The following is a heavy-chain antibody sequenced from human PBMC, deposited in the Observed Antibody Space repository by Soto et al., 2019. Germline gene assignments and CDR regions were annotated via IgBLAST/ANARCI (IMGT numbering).Heavy chain of an antibody. CDR3: AGHCSSTSCYVGEVDY. CDR2: ISSSSSTI. D-gene: IGHD2-2*01. Sequence: GGSLRLSCAASGFTFSSYSMNWVRQAPGKGLEWVSYISSSSSTIYYADSVKGRFTISRDNAKNSLYLQMNSLRAEDTAVYYCAGHCSSTSCYVGEVDYWGQGTLVTVSS. V-gene: IGHV3-48*01. CDR1: GFTFSSYS. J-gene: IGHJ4*02.